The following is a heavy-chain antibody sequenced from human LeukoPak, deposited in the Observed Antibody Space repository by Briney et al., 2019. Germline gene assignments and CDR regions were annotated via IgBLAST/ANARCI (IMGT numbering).Heavy chain of an antibody. CDR1: GYTFTSYG. J-gene: IGHJ5*02. D-gene: IGHD6-13*01. V-gene: IGHV1-18*01. CDR2: ISAYNGNT. Sequence: GASVKVSCKASGYTFTSYGISWVRQATGQGLEWMGWISAYNGNTNYAQKLQGRVTMTTDTSTSTAYMELRSLRSDDTAVYYCAREGVPHSSSWTEDWFDPWGQGTLVTVSS. CDR3: AREGVPHSSSWTEDWFDP.